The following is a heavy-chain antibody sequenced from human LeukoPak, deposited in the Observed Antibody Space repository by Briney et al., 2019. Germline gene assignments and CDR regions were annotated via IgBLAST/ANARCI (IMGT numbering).Heavy chain of an antibody. CDR3: ARTMGSWYTDAFDI. J-gene: IGHJ3*02. V-gene: IGHV5-51*01. Sequence: PGGSLRLSCAASGFTFSSYAMSWVRQMPGKGLEWMGIIYPGDSDTRYSPSFQGQVTISADKSISTAHLQWSSLKASDTAMYYCARTMGSWYTDAFDIWGQGTMVTVTS. CDR2: IYPGDSDT. CDR1: GFTFSSYA. D-gene: IGHD6-13*01.